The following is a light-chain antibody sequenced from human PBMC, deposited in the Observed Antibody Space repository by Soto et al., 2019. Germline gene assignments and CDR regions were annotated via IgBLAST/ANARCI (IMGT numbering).Light chain of an antibody. CDR3: SSYSSSSLHI. CDR2: DVS. V-gene: IGLV2-14*03. J-gene: IGLJ1*01. Sequence: ALNRPAYVTGAAGGWRTISCTDTSSDVGGYNYVSWYQQHPGKAPKLMIYDVSNRPSGVSNRFSGSKSGNTASLTISGLQSEDEAEYYCSSYSSSSLHIFGTRSKVTVL. CDR1: SSDVGGYNY.